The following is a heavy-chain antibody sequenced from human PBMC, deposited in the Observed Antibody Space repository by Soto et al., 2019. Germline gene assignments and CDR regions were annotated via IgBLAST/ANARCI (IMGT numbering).Heavy chain of an antibody. J-gene: IGHJ4*02. CDR3: ARREIQGPIDY. D-gene: IGHD1-26*01. CDR2: IYYSGTT. CDR1: GYSISSSNW. Sequence: ETLSLTCAVSGYSISSSNWWGWNRQPPGKGLEWIGYIYYSGTTYYNPSLKSRVTMSVDTSKNQFSLKLTSVTAVDTAVYYCARREIQGPIDYWGQGTLVTVSS. V-gene: IGHV4-28*01.